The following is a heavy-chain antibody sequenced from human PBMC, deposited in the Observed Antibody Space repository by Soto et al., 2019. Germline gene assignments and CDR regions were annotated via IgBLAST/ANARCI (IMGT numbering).Heavy chain of an antibody. D-gene: IGHD3-10*01. V-gene: IGHV3-7*01. CDR1: GFTFSSYW. CDR2: IKQDGSEK. Sequence: GGSLRLSCAASGFTFSSYWMSWVRQAPGKGLEWVANIKQDGSEKYYVDSLKGRFTISRDNAKNSLYLQMNSLRAEDTAVYYCASRLAEVRGVYFDYWGQGTLVTVSS. CDR3: ASRLAEVRGVYFDY. J-gene: IGHJ4*02.